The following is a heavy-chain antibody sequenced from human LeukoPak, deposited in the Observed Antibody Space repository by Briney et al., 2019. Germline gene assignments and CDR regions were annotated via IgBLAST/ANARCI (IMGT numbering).Heavy chain of an antibody. J-gene: IGHJ3*02. CDR2: INPNSGGT. CDR1: GYTFTGYY. Sequence: ASVKVSCKTSGYTFTGYYIHWVRQAPGHGLEWMGYINPNSGGTTYAQRFQGRVTMTRDTSISTAYMELSRLRSDDTAVYYCAGERGYCSSSTCYTSDAFDIWGQGTMVTVSS. D-gene: IGHD2-2*02. CDR3: AGERGYCSSSTCYTSDAFDI. V-gene: IGHV1-2*02.